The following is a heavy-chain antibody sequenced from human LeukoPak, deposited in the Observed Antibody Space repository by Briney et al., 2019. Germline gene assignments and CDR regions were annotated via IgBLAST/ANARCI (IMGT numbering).Heavy chain of an antibody. Sequence: ASETLSLTCTVSGGSISSGGYYWSWLRQHPGQGLEWIGYIYYSGSTYFNPSLKSRVTISVDTSKNQFSLKLSSVTAADTAVYYCAGSLTDYGDYYYGMDVWGQGTTVTVSS. CDR3: AGSLTDYGDYYYGMDV. V-gene: IGHV4-31*03. D-gene: IGHD4-17*01. CDR2: IYYSGST. J-gene: IGHJ6*02. CDR1: GGSISSGGYY.